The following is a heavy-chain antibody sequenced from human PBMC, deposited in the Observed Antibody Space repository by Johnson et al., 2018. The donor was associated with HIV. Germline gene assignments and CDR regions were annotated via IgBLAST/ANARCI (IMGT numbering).Heavy chain of an antibody. Sequence: QVQLVESGGGVVQPGRSLRLSCAASGFTFSSYAMHWVRQAPGKGLEWVAVISYDGSNKYYADSVKGRFTISRDNSKNTLYLQMNSLRAEDTAVYYCASTSSGWFYAVDIWGQGTMVTVSS. CDR2: ISYDGSNK. CDR1: GFTFSSYA. J-gene: IGHJ3*02. D-gene: IGHD6-19*01. V-gene: IGHV3-30-3*01. CDR3: ASTSSGWFYAVDI.